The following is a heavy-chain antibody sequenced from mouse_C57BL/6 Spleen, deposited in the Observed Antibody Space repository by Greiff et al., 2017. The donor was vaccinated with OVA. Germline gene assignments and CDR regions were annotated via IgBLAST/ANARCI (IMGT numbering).Heavy chain of an antibody. Sequence: QVQLQQPGAELVMPGASVKLSCKASGYTFTSYWMHWVKQRPGQGLEWIGEIDPSDSYTNYNQKFKGKSTLTVDKSSSTAYMQLSSLTSEDSAVYSFAKADYSNPYFDVWGTGTTVTVSS. D-gene: IGHD2-5*01. CDR3: AKADYSNPYFDV. V-gene: IGHV1-69*01. CDR2: IDPSDSYT. CDR1: GYTFTSYW. J-gene: IGHJ1*03.